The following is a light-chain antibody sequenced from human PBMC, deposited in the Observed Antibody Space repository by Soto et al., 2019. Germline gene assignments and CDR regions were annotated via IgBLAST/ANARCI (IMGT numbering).Light chain of an antibody. Sequence: DIQMTQFPSTLSASVGDRVNITCRASQRINTWLAWYQQKPGKAPNLLIYKASNLQSGVTSRFSGSGSGTEFTLTISSLQPDDFSTYYCQQYNSYPYSFGQGTKLEIK. CDR1: QRINTW. J-gene: IGKJ2*03. V-gene: IGKV1-5*03. CDR3: QQYNSYPYS. CDR2: KAS.